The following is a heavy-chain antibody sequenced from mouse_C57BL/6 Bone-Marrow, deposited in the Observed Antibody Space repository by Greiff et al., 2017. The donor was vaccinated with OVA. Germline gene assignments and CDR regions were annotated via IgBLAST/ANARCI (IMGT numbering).Heavy chain of an antibody. CDR3: ARRGDSNPAWFAY. CDR1: GFSLTSYG. Sequence: QVQLKESGPGLVQPSQSLSITCTVSGFSLTSYGVHWVRQSPGKGLAWLGVIWSGGSTDYNAAFISRLSISKDKSKSQVFFKMNSLQADDTAIYYCARRGDSNPAWFAYWGQGTLVTVSA. CDR2: IWSGGST. J-gene: IGHJ3*01. D-gene: IGHD2-5*01. V-gene: IGHV2-2*01.